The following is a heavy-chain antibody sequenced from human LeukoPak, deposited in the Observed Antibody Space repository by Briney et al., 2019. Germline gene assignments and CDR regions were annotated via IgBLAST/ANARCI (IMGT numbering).Heavy chain of an antibody. V-gene: IGHV3-74*01. CDR1: GFTLSSNW. CDR3: ARVQGHPPNGLDV. D-gene: IGHD2-8*01. CDR2: INSDASST. J-gene: IGHJ3*01. Sequence: GGSLRLSCAASGFTLSSNWMHWVRQAPGKGLVWVSRINSDASSTSYADSVKGRFTISRDNAKNTLYLQMNSLRAEDTAVYHCARVQGHPPNGLDVWGQGTMVTVPS.